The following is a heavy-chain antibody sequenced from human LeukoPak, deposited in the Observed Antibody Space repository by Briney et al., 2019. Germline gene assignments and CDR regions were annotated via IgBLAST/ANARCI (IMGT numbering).Heavy chain of an antibody. J-gene: IGHJ6*02. Sequence: GASVKVSFKASGYTFTNYHMHWVRQAPGQGPEWMGIVNPSGGSTAYAKQFRGRVTMASATYTSTVYMELSSLTSEDTAVYYCAREDGQWLVYYYYGMDVWGQGTTVTVSS. D-gene: IGHD6-19*01. V-gene: IGHV1-46*01. CDR2: VNPSGGST. CDR1: GYTFTNYH. CDR3: AREDGQWLVYYYYGMDV.